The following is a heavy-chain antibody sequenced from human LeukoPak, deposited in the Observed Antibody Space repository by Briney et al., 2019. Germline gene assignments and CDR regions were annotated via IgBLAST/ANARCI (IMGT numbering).Heavy chain of an antibody. V-gene: IGHV3-23*01. J-gene: IGHJ4*02. CDR3: VKARGIQLWLPGDY. CDR2: ISGSGSST. Sequence: PGGSLRLSCAASGFTFSWYDMSWVRQAPGKGLEWVSGISGSGSSTYYADSVKGRLTISRDNSKNTLYLQMSSLRAEDTAVYYCVKARGIQLWLPGDYWGQGTLVTVSS. CDR1: GFTFSWYD. D-gene: IGHD5-18*01.